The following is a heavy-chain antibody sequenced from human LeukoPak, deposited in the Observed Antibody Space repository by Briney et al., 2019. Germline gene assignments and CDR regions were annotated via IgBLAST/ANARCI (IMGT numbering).Heavy chain of an antibody. J-gene: IGHJ4*02. D-gene: IGHD3-16*02. V-gene: IGHV1-2*06. CDR2: INPNSGGT. CDR3: ARFWDNMITFGGVIVPFDY. Sequence: ASVKVSCTASGYTFTGYYMHWVRQAPGQGLEWMGRINPNSGGTNYAQKFQGRVTMTRDTSISTAYMELSRLRSDDTAVYYCARFWDNMITFGGVIVPFDYWGQGTLVTVSS. CDR1: GYTFTGYY.